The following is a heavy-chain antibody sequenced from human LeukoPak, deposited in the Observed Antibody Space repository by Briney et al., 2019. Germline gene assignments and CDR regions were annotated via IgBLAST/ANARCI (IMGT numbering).Heavy chain of an antibody. CDR2: ISGSGGST. J-gene: IGHJ4*02. D-gene: IGHD1-1*01. V-gene: IGHV3-23*01. Sequence: GGSLRLSCAASGFTFSSYAMSWVRQAPGKGLEWVSAISGSGGSTYYADSVKGRFTISRDNSNNTLYLQMNSLRAEDTAVYYCAKGSNWNGEAHFDYWGQGTLVTVSS. CDR1: GFTFSSYA. CDR3: AKGSNWNGEAHFDY.